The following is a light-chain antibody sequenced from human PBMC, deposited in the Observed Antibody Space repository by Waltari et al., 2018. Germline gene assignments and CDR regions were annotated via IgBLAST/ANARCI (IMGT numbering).Light chain of an antibody. V-gene: IGKV3-20*01. CDR3: QHYGSSLWT. CDR2: GAS. CDR1: QSVSSSY. J-gene: IGKJ1*01. Sequence: EIVLTQSPGTLSLSPGERATLSCRASQSVSSSYLAWYQQKAGQAPRLLIYGASSRAIGIPDRFSGSGSGTDFTLAISRLEPEDFAVYYCQHYGSSLWTFGQGTKVEIK.